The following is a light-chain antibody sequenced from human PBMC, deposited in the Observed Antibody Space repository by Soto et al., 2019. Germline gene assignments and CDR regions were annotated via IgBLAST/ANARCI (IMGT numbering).Light chain of an antibody. J-gene: IGLJ2*01. CDR3: SSYTSSSTRV. Sequence: QSALTQPASVSGSPGQSITIYCTGTSSDVGGYNYVSWYQQHPGKAPKLTIYEVSNRPSGVSNRLSGSKSGNTASLTISGLQAEDEADYYCSSYTSSSTRVFGGGTKLTVL. CDR1: SSDVGGYNY. CDR2: EVS. V-gene: IGLV2-14*01.